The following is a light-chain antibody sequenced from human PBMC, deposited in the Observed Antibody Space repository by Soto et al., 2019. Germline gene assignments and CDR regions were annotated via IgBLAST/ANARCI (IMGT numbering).Light chain of an antibody. J-gene: IGKJ1*01. V-gene: IGKV1-5*03. CDR1: QSLSSW. CDR3: QHYNSHSEA. Sequence: DIKMSQSPSTLSAYVGDRVTITCRASQSLSSWLAWYQQKPGKAPKLLIYKASTIKSAVPSRFSSSGSGTEYTLTISSLQPDDFATYCCQHYNSHSEAFGQRSKADIK. CDR2: KAS.